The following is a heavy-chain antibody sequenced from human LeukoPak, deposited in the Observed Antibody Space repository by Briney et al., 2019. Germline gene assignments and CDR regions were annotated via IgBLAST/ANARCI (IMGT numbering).Heavy chain of an antibody. D-gene: IGHD3-10*01. V-gene: IGHV4-59*01. Sequence: PSETLSLTCTVSGGSISSNYWSWIRQPPGKGLEWITYSSYTGSTNYNPSLKSRVTISVDTSKNQFSLRLRSVTAADTAVYFCAQHGDWCFDLWGRGTLVTVSS. CDR3: AQHGDWCFDL. CDR1: GGSISSNY. CDR2: SSYTGST. J-gene: IGHJ2*01.